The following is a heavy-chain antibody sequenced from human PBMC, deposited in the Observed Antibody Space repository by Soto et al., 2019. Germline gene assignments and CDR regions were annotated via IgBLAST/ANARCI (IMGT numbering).Heavy chain of an antibody. CDR1: GGTFSSYT. CDR2: IIPILGIA. D-gene: IGHD2-2*01. CDR3: ARDRDPKVVVPAASYYYYMDV. J-gene: IGHJ6*03. V-gene: IGHV1-69*04. Sequence: SVKVSCKASGGTFSSYTISWVRQAPGQGLEWMGRIIPILGIANYAQKFQGRVTITADKSTSTAYMELSSLRSEDTAVYYCARDRDPKVVVPAASYYYYMDVWGKGTTVTVSS.